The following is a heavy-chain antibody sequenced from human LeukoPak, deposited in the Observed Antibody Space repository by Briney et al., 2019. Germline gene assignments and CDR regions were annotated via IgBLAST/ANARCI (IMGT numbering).Heavy chain of an antibody. J-gene: IGHJ4*02. D-gene: IGHD5-18*01. CDR2: ISGSGGST. CDR1: GFTFSSYA. V-gene: IGHV3-23*01. Sequence: GRSLRLSCAASGFTFSSYAMSWVRQAPGKGLEWVSAISGSGGSTYYADSVKGRFTISRDNSKNTLYLQMNSLRAEDTAVYYCAKDLLVSYGPFDYWGQGTLVAVSS. CDR3: AKDLLVSYGPFDY.